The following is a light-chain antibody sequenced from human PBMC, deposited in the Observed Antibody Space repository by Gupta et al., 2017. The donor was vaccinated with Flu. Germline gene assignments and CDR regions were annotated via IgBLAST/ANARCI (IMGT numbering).Light chain of an antibody. CDR1: QSVSSN. CDR3: HQYNNWPPFT. V-gene: IGKV3-15*01. Sequence: EIVMTQSRATLSVSPGERATLACRASQSVSSNLDWYQQKPGQAPRLLLYDASSRATCIPARFSGSGSGTAFTPTISSLQTEDFAVYYCHQYNNWPPFTFGQGTKVEIK. J-gene: IGKJ1*01. CDR2: DAS.